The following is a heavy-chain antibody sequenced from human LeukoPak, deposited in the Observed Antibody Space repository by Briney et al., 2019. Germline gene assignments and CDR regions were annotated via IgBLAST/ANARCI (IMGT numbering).Heavy chain of an antibody. D-gene: IGHD6-19*01. V-gene: IGHV3-53*01. CDR1: GFTVSSYY. J-gene: IGHJ6*02. Sequence: GGSLRLSCAASGFTVSSYYMSWVRQAPGKGLEWLSIIYSGGSTYYADSVKGRFTISRDDPKNTLYLQMNSLRPEDTAVYYCARDPLSVTGTNERYDYYGFDVWGQGTTVTVSS. CDR2: IYSGGST. CDR3: ARDPLSVTGTNERYDYYGFDV.